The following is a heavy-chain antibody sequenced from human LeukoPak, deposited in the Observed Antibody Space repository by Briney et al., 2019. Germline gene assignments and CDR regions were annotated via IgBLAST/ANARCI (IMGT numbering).Heavy chain of an antibody. D-gene: IGHD5-18*01. V-gene: IGHV3-48*04. CDR1: GFTFSSYS. CDR3: AREEIQLYNWFDP. Sequence: GGSLRLSCAASGFTFSSYSMNWVRQAPGKGLEWVSYISSSSSTIYYADSVKGRFTISRDNAKNSLYLQMNSLRAEDTAVYYCAREEIQLYNWFDPWGQGTLVTVSS. CDR2: ISSSSSTI. J-gene: IGHJ5*02.